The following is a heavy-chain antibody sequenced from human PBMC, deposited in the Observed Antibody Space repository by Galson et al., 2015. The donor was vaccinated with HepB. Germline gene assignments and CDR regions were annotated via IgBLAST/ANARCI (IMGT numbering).Heavy chain of an antibody. J-gene: IGHJ4*02. CDR1: GYKFSNYW. V-gene: IGHV5-10-1*01. CDR2: INPIDSEA. Sequence: QSGAEVKKPGESLRISCEGSGYKFSNYWISWVRQMPGQGLEWMGRINPIDSEADYSPSFQGHIAMSADKSTSTAYLQWSSLKASDTAMYYCARHRWGEASLTVTNWGQGTLFTVSS. D-gene: IGHD3-16*01. CDR3: ARHRWGEASLTVTN.